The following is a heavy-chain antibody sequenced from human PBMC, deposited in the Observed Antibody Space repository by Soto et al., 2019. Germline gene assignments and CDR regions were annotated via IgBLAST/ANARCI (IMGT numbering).Heavy chain of an antibody. V-gene: IGHV3-23*01. CDR3: ARRVIGSSHAFDI. Sequence: GESLKISCAASGFAFSSHPMSWVRQAPEEGLGWVAGISGGGDLTYYADSVGGRFTISRDNSRNTLYLQMNSLRAEDTAVYYCARRVIGSSHAFDIWGQGTMVTVSS. J-gene: IGHJ3*02. CDR2: ISGGGDLT. D-gene: IGHD3-10*01. CDR1: GFAFSSHP.